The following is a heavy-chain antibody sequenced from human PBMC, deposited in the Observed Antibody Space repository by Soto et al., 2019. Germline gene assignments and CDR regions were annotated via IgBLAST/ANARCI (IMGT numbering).Heavy chain of an antibody. V-gene: IGHV1-18*01. Sequence: QVQLVQSGAEVKKPGASVKVSCKASGYTFTSYGISWVRQAPGQGLEGMGWISAYNGNTNYAQKLQGRVTMTTDTSTSTAYMELRSLRSDDTAVYYCARDPNYDILTGYYRGADYYYYMDVWGKGTTVTVSS. J-gene: IGHJ6*03. CDR2: ISAYNGNT. CDR1: GYTFTSYG. CDR3: ARDPNYDILTGYYRGADYYYYMDV. D-gene: IGHD3-9*01.